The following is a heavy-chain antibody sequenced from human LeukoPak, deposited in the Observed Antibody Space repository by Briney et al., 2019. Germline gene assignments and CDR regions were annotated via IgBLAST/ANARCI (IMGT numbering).Heavy chain of an antibody. CDR3: TRGSYYDSSGYSGVRLFDY. D-gene: IGHD3-22*01. V-gene: IGHV1-2*02. CDR2: INPNSGGT. CDR1: GYTFTDYY. J-gene: IGHJ4*02. Sequence: GASVKVSCEASGYTFTDYYMHWVRQAPGQGLEWMGWINPNSGGTKYAQKFQGRVTMTSDTSISTAYMELSRLRSDDTALYYCTRGSYYDSSGYSGVRLFDYWGQGTPVTVPS.